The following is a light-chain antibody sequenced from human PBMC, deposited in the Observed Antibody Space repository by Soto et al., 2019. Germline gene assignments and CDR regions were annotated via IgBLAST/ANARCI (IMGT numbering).Light chain of an antibody. Sequence: QSVLTQPASVSGSPGQSITISCTGTSTDIGGYDYVSWYQQHPGKAPKLLIYEVINRPSGVSFRFSASKSGNTASLTISDLQAEDESDYYCSSYTSSSTLNVFGTGTKLTVL. V-gene: IGLV2-14*01. J-gene: IGLJ1*01. CDR1: STDIGGYDY. CDR3: SSYTSSSTLNV. CDR2: EVI.